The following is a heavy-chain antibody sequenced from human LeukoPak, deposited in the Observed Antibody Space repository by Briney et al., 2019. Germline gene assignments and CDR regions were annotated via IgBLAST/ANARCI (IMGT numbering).Heavy chain of an antibody. V-gene: IGHV1-8*01. J-gene: IGHJ6*03. CDR3: ARAGDSSSWPSYYYYYYMDV. Sequence: ASVKVSCKASGYTFTSYVNWVRQATGQGLEWMGWMNPNSGNTGYAQKFQGRVTMTRNTSISTAYMELSSLRSEDTAVYYCARAGDSSSWPSYYYYYYMDVWGKGTTVTVSS. CDR1: GYTFTSYV. CDR2: MNPNSGNT. D-gene: IGHD6-13*01.